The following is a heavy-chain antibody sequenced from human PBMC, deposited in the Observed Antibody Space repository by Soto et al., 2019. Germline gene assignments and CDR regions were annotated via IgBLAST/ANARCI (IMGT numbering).Heavy chain of an antibody. CDR3: ARSDGYHFNWLYS. CDR1: GYTFASYD. CDR2: MNPNSNNT. V-gene: IGHV1-8*01. Sequence: GASVKVSCKASGYTFASYDMNWVRQAPGQGLEWMGWMNPNSNNTGYAQKFQGRLTMTRDIALSIAHMELSSLRNEDTAVYYCARSDGYHFNWLYSWGQGTLVTVSS. D-gene: IGHD2-21*01. J-gene: IGHJ5*01.